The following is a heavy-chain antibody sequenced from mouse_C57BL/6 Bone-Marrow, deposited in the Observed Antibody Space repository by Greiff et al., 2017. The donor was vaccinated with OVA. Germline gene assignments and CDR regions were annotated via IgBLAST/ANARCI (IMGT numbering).Heavy chain of an antibody. CDR2: IRNKANGYTT. CDR1: GFTFTDYY. Sequence: EVQLVESGGGLVQPGGSLSLSCAASGFTFTDYYMSWVRQPPGKTLEWLGFIRNKANGYTTEYSASVKGRFTISRDNSQSILYLQMNALRAEDSATYYCARYDYDPFAYWGQGTLVTVSA. CDR3: ARYDYDPFAY. V-gene: IGHV7-3*01. J-gene: IGHJ3*01. D-gene: IGHD2-4*01.